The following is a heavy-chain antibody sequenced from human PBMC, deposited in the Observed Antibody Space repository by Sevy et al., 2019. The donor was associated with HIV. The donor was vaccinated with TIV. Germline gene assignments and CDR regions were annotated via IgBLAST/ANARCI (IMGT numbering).Heavy chain of an antibody. D-gene: IGHD3-9*01. CDR1: GFSFSTSGVG. CDR3: AHRRSKGITITEFDF. V-gene: IGHV2-5*02. CDR2: IFWDDDT. Sequence: SGPTLVNPTQTLTLTCTFSGFSFSTSGVGVGWIRLPPGKALEWLALIFWDDDTRHSPSLQSRLTITKDTSKDQVVLTMANMDPVDTGTYYCAHRRSKGITITEFDFWGQGTPVTVSS. J-gene: IGHJ4*02.